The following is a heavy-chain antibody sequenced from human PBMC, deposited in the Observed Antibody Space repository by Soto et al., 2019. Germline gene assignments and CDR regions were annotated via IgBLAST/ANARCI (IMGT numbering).Heavy chain of an antibody. CDR2: ISSSSSYI. D-gene: IGHD2-2*02. CDR3: APLVPAAIGFEDY. CDR1: GFTFSSYS. V-gene: IGHV3-21*01. J-gene: IGHJ4*02. Sequence: EVQLVESGGGLVKPGGSLRLSCAASGFTFSSYSMNWVRQAPGKGLEWVSSISSSSSYIYYADSVKGRFTISRDNAKNSLYLQMNSLRAADTAVYYCAPLVPAAIGFEDYWGQGTLVTVSS.